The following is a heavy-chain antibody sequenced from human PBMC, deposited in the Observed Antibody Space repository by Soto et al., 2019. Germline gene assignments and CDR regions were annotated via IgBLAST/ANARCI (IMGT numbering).Heavy chain of an antibody. V-gene: IGHV3-23*01. CDR2: ISGSGGST. CDR3: AKAGIKETTVTTWYYYYMDV. CDR1: GFTFSSYA. D-gene: IGHD4-4*01. J-gene: IGHJ6*03. Sequence: EVQLLESGGGLVQPGGSLRLSCAASGFTFSSYAMSWVRQAPGKGLEWVSAISGSGGSTYYADSVKGRFTISRANSKNTLYLQMNSLRAEDTDVYYGAKAGIKETTVTTWYYYYMDVWGKGTTVTVSS.